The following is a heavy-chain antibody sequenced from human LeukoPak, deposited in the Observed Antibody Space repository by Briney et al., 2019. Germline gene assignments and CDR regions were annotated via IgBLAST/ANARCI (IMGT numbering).Heavy chain of an antibody. CDR3: ARVEGALRLGELSGDY. V-gene: IGHV1-2*06. Sequence: ASVKVSCKASGYTFTGYYMHWVRQAPGQGLEWMGRINPNSGGTNYAQKFQGRVTMTRDTSISTAYMKLSRLRSDDTAVYYCARVEGALRLGELSGDYWGQGTLVTVSS. CDR2: INPNSGGT. J-gene: IGHJ4*02. CDR1: GYTFTGYY. D-gene: IGHD3-16*02.